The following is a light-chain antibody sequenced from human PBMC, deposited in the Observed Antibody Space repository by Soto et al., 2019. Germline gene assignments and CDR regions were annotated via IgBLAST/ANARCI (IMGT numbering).Light chain of an antibody. V-gene: IGLV2-23*01. CDR2: EDN. J-gene: IGLJ3*02. CDR3: CSYAGSSSWV. CDR1: SSDVGKYNL. Sequence: QSALTQPASVSGSPGQSITISCTGTSSDVGKYNLVSWYQQYPGKAPKLLIYEDNKGPSGISYRFSGSKSGITASLTISGLQAEDEADYYCCSYAGSSSWVFGGGTQLTVL.